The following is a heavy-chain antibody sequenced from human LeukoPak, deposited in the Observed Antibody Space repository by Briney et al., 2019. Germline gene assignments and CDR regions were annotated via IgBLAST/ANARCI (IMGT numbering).Heavy chain of an antibody. CDR2: INPNSGGT. V-gene: IGHV1-2*02. D-gene: IGHD2-2*01. CDR1: GYTFTGYY. Sequence: GASVKVSCKASGYTFTGYYMHWVRQAPGQGLEWMGWINPNSGGTNYAQKLQGRVTMTTDTSTSTAYMELRSLRSDDTAVYYCAQRSAGSSSKGDYYYYYMDVWGKGTTVTVSS. J-gene: IGHJ6*03. CDR3: AQRSAGSSSKGDYYYYYMDV.